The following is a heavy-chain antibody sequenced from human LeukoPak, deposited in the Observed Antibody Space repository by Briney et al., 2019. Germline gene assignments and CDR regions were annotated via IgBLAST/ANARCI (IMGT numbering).Heavy chain of an antibody. D-gene: IGHD3-16*01. V-gene: IGHV1-8*02. J-gene: IGHJ6*03. Sequence: GASVKVSCKASGYTFTSYDINWVRQATGQGLEWMGWMNPNSGNTGYAQQFQGRVTMTRDTSISTAYMELSSLRSEDTAAYYCARGLGGDYYYYYMDVWGKGTTVTISS. CDR3: ARGLGGDYYYYYMDV. CDR1: GYTFTSYD. CDR2: MNPNSGNT.